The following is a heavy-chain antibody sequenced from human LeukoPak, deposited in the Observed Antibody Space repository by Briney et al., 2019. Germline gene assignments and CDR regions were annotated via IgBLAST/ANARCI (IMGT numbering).Heavy chain of an antibody. Sequence: GXSLLLSCAASAFSFSDYAMGWVRQAPGKGLGWVSSISGSGGSTYYADSVKGRFTISRDNSKNTLYLQMNNLRAEDTAVYYCAKDGVFTNGGFDSWGQGTLVTVSS. J-gene: IGHJ4*02. CDR2: ISGSGGST. D-gene: IGHD3-10*01. CDR1: AFSFSDYA. V-gene: IGHV3-23*01. CDR3: AKDGVFTNGGFDS.